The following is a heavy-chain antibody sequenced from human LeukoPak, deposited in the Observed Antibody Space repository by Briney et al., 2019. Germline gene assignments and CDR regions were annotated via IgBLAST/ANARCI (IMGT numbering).Heavy chain of an antibody. V-gene: IGHV3-33*01. CDR2: IWYDGSNK. Sequence: GGSLRLSCAASGFIFSSYGMHWVRQAPGKGLEWVAVIWYDGSNKYFADSVKGRFTISRDNAKNTLYVQMNSLRAEDTAVYYCARGRAIAFGNDWFDPWGQGTLVTVSS. D-gene: IGHD4-23*01. J-gene: IGHJ5*02. CDR1: GFIFSSYG. CDR3: ARGRAIAFGNDWFDP.